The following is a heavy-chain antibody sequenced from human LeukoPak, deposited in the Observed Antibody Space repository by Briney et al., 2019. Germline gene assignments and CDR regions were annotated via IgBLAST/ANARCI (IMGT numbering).Heavy chain of an antibody. CDR3: ARAAATLIDY. CDR1: GGSTSSGDYY. V-gene: IGHV4-30-4*01. Sequence: SETLSLTCTVSGGSTSSGDYYWSWIRQPPGKGLEWIGYIYYSGSTYYNPSLKSRVTISVDTSKNQFSLKLSSVTAADTAVYYCARAAATLIDYWGQGTLVTVSS. D-gene: IGHD2-15*01. CDR2: IYYSGST. J-gene: IGHJ4*02.